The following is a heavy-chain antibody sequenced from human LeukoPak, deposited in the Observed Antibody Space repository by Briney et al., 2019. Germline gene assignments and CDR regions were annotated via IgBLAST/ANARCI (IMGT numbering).Heavy chain of an antibody. CDR1: GYTFTSYG. CDR3: ARAPITVAGSALWY. Sequence: ASVKVSCKASGYTFTSYGINWLRQAPGPGLEWMGWISTYNGNTNYAQKLQGRVTMTTDTSTSTAYMELRSLRSDDTAVYYCARAPITVAGSALWYWGQGTLVTVSS. D-gene: IGHD6-19*01. CDR2: ISTYNGNT. J-gene: IGHJ4*02. V-gene: IGHV1-18*01.